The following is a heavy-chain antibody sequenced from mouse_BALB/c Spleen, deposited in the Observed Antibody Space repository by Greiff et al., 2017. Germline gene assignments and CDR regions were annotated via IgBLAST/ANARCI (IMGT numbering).Heavy chain of an antibody. Sequence: VQVVESGPGLVAPSQSLSITCTVSDFSLTTYGVHWIRQPPGKGLEWLGVIWAGGSTNYNSALMSRLSISKDNSKSQVFLKMNSLQTDDTAMYYCARAGITTASWFSYWGQGTLVTVSA. D-gene: IGHD1-2*01. CDR3: ARAGITTASWFSY. J-gene: IGHJ3*01. CDR1: DFSLTTYG. CDR2: IWAGGST. V-gene: IGHV2-9*02.